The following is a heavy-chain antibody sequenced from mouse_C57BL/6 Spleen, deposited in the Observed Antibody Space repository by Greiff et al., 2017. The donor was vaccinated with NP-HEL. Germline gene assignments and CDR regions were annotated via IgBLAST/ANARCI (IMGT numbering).Heavy chain of an antibody. Sequence: QVHVKQSGAELVKPGASVKLSCKASGYTFTSYWMHWVKQRPGQGLEWIGMIHPNSGSTNYNEKFKSKATLTVDKSSSPAYMQLSSLTSEDSAVYYCARSETAQATDFDYWGQGTTLTVSS. CDR3: ARSETAQATDFDY. D-gene: IGHD3-2*02. CDR1: GYTFTSYW. J-gene: IGHJ2*01. V-gene: IGHV1-64*01. CDR2: IHPNSGST.